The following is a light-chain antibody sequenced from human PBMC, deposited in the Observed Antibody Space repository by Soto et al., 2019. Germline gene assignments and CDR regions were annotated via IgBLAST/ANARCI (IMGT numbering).Light chain of an antibody. V-gene: IGKV1-5*03. CDR3: QQSHFYWT. CDR2: KAS. Sequence: DIQMTQSPSTLPASVGDRVIITCRASQTIGDWLAWYQQKPGKVPKLLIYKASTLEGGVPSRFSGSGSGTEFTLTISSLQPDDFATYYCQQSHFYWTFGQGTKVEIK. CDR1: QTIGDW. J-gene: IGKJ1*01.